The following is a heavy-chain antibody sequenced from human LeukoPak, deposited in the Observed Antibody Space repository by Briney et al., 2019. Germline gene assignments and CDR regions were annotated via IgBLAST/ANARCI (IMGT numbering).Heavy chain of an antibody. V-gene: IGHV1-24*01. D-gene: IGHD1-7*01. Sequence: ASVKVSCKVSGYTLTELFMHWVRQAPGKGLEWMGGFDPEDGETIYAQKFQGRVTMTEDTSTDTAYMELSSLRSEDTAVYYCATVTGTTFDFDYWGQGTLVTVSS. CDR3: ATVTGTTFDFDY. CDR1: GYTLTELF. CDR2: FDPEDGET. J-gene: IGHJ4*02.